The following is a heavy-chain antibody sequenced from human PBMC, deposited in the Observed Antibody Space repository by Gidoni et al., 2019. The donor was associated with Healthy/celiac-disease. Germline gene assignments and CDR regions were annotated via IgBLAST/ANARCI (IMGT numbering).Heavy chain of an antibody. CDR2: ICWNSGSI. J-gene: IGHJ4*02. D-gene: IGHD6-6*01. V-gene: IGHV3-9*01. Sequence: EVQLVESGGGLVQPGRSRRLSCAASGFTFDDYAMHWVRQAPGKGMEWVSGICWNSGSIGYADSVKGRFTISRDNAKNSLYLQMHSLRAEDTALYYCAKGDFWAARFDYWGQGTLVTVSS. CDR3: AKGDFWAARFDY. CDR1: GFTFDDYA.